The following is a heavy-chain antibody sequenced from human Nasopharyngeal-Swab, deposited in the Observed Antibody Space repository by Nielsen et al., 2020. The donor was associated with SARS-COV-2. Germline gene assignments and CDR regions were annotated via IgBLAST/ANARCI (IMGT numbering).Heavy chain of an antibody. Sequence: ASVKVPCKASGYTFTSYGISWVRQAPGQGLEWMGWISAYNGNTNYAQKLQGRVTMTTDTSTSTAYMELRSLRSDDTAVYYCALYYYGSGNYDYWGQGTLVTVSS. CDR3: ALYYYGSGNYDY. CDR1: GYTFTSYG. CDR2: ISAYNGNT. J-gene: IGHJ4*02. V-gene: IGHV1-18*04. D-gene: IGHD3-10*01.